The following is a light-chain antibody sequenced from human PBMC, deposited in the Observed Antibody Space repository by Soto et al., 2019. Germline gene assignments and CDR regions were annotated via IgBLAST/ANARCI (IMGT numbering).Light chain of an antibody. J-gene: IGKJ5*01. V-gene: IGKV1-13*02. Sequence: AIQMTQSPSSLSASLGDRVTITCRASQDRSDYLAWYQQRPGKAPKLLIYDASSLESGVPSRFSGSGSGTEFTLAISTLQPDDFATLDCQQFNSYPITFGQGTRLEI. CDR3: QQFNSYPIT. CDR2: DAS. CDR1: QDRSDY.